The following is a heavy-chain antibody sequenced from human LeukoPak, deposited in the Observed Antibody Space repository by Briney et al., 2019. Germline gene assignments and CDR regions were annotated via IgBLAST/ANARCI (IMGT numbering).Heavy chain of an antibody. J-gene: IGHJ5*02. CDR3: AKETPRSSFSDH. CDR2: ISGSGSRT. Sequence: GGSLRLSCSASGFIFSNYAMSWVRQAPEKGLEWVSAISGSGSRTYYADSVKGRFTISRDNSKNTLSLQMNGLRGDDTAVYYCAKETPRSSFSDHWGQGTLVTVSS. V-gene: IGHV3-23*01. CDR1: GFIFSNYA.